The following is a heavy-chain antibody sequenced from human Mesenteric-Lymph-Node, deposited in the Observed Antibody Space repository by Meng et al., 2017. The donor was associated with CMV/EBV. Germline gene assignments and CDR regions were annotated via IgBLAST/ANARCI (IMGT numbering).Heavy chain of an antibody. D-gene: IGHD2-2*01. CDR3: ASYGQRGYCSSTSCYDFDY. CDR2: IYYSGST. Sequence: SETLSLTCTVSGGSISSSSYYWGWIRQPPGKGLEWIGSIYYSGSTYYNPSLKRRVTISVDTSKNQFSLKLSSVTAADTAVYYCASYGQRGYCSSTSCYDFDYWGQGTLVTVSS. CDR1: GGSISSSSYY. V-gene: IGHV4-39*07. J-gene: IGHJ4*02.